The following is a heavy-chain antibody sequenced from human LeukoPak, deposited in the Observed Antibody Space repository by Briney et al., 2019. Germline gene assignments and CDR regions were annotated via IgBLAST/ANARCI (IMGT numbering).Heavy chain of an antibody. CDR3: VQESSSLLRSYFDY. V-gene: IGHV3-21*01. CDR1: GFTFSSYS. D-gene: IGHD2-15*01. Sequence: GGSLRLSCAASGFTFSSYSMTWVRQAPGKGLEWVSSISSTSSYIYYADSVKGRFTISRDNAKNSLYLQMNSLRAEDTAVYYCVQESSSLLRSYFDYWGQGTLVTVSS. J-gene: IGHJ4*02. CDR2: ISSTSSYI.